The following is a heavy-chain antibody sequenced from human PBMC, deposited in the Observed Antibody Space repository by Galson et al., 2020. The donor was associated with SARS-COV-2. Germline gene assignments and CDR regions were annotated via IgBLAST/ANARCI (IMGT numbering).Heavy chain of an antibody. CDR1: GGSFSGYY. Sequence: SETLSLTCAVYGGSFSGYYWSWIRQPPGKGLEWIGEINHSGDTNYTPSLKSRVTISVDTSKNQFSLRLSSVTAADTAVYYCARGVKSSRKPKGLEKTFYSYYIDVWGKGTTVTVSS. CDR2: INHSGDT. D-gene: IGHD3-3*01. J-gene: IGHJ6*03. V-gene: IGHV4-34*01. CDR3: ARGVKSSRKPKGLEKTFYSYYIDV.